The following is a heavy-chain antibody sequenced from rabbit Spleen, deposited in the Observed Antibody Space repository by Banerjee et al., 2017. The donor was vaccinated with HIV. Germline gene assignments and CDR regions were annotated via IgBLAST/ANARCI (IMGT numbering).Heavy chain of an antibody. CDR1: GFSFSSNYY. Sequence: EESGGDLVKPGASLTLTCTASGFSFSSNYYMCWVRQAPGKGPEWIACIYNGDGSTYYASWVNGRFTISRSTSLNTVTLQMTSLTAADSATYFCARDGISFVSSGWGLTRLDLWGPGTLVTVS. V-gene: IGHV1S47*01. CDR3: ARDGISFVSSGWGLTRLDL. CDR2: IYNGDGST. J-gene: IGHJ6*01. D-gene: IGHD4-1*01.